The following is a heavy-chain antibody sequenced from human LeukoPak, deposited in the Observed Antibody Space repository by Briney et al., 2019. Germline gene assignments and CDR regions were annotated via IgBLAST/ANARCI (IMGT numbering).Heavy chain of an antibody. Sequence: ASVKVSCKASGYTFSSYGISWVRQAPGQGLEWMGWISAYDGNTNYAQKLQGRVTMTTDTSTSTAYVELRSLRSDDTAVYYCARAVRGYSYAYLPYWGQETLVTVSS. CDR3: ARAVRGYSYAYLPY. J-gene: IGHJ4*02. V-gene: IGHV1-18*01. D-gene: IGHD5-18*01. CDR1: GYTFSSYG. CDR2: ISAYDGNT.